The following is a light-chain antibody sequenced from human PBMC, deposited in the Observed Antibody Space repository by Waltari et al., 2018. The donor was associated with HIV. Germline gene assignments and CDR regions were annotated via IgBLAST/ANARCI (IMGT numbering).Light chain of an antibody. V-gene: IGLV1-47*01. CDR2: GQV. CDR1: SSNIGSNY. J-gene: IGLJ3*02. Sequence: SVLTQPPSASGTPGQRFTISCSGGSSNIGSNYVYWFQQLPGAAPKLLIYGQVPRPSGVPDRFSGSKSGSSASLAISGLRSEDEAVYYCSTWDDRLSDRVFGGGTKLTVL. CDR3: STWDDRLSDRV.